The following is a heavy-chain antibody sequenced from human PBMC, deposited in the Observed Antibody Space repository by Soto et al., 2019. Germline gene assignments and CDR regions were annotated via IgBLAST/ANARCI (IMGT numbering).Heavy chain of an antibody. CDR2: ISSSSNTI. Sequence: EVQLVESGGGLVQPGGSLRLSCAASGFIFSNYNMHWVRQAPGKGLEWVSSISSSSNTIYYADSVKGRFTISRDNAKNSLYLQMNSLRAEDTAVYYCARPSCGGDCYSPVYWGQGTLVTVSS. V-gene: IGHV3-48*01. CDR1: GFIFSNYN. CDR3: ARPSCGGDCYSPVY. J-gene: IGHJ4*02. D-gene: IGHD2-21*02.